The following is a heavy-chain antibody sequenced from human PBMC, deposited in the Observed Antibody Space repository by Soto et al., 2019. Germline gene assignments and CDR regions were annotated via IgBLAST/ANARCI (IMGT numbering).Heavy chain of an antibody. J-gene: IGHJ6*03. V-gene: IGHV4-34*01. CDR1: GGSFSGYY. Sequence: SETLSLTCAVYGGSFSGYYWSWIRQPPGKGLEWIGEINHSGSTNYNPSLKSRVTISVDTSKNQFSLKLSSVTAADTAVYYCARAYAGIAVAGKGTYYYYYYMDVWGKGTTVTVSS. D-gene: IGHD6-19*01. CDR2: INHSGST. CDR3: ARAYAGIAVAGKGTYYYYYYMDV.